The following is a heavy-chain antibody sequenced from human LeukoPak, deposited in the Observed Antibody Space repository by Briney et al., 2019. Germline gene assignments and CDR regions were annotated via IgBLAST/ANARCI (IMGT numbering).Heavy chain of an antibody. CDR2: FDPEDGET. J-gene: IGHJ3*02. CDR1: GYTLTELS. CDR3: ATGFGIYYYDSSGYLNAFDI. D-gene: IGHD3-22*01. Sequence: ASVKVSCKVSGYTLTELSMHWVRQAPGKGLEWMGGFDPEDGETIYAQKFQGRVTMTEETSTDTAYMELSSLRSEDTAVYYCATGFGIYYYDSSGYLNAFDIWGQGTMVTVSS. V-gene: IGHV1-24*01.